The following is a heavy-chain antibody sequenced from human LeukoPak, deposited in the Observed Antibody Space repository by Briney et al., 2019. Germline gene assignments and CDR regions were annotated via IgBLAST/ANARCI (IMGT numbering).Heavy chain of an antibody. CDR3: TRRPSKLTVDY. CDR1: GFTFSNAW. J-gene: IGHJ4*02. D-gene: IGHD3-9*01. V-gene: IGHV3-15*01. CDR2: IKSKTDGGTT. Sequence: AGGSLRLSCAASGFTFSNAWMSWVRQAPGKGLEWVGRIKSKTDGGTTDYAAPVKGRFTISRDDSKNTLYLQMNSLKTEDTAVYYCTRRPSKLTVDYWGQGTLVTVSS.